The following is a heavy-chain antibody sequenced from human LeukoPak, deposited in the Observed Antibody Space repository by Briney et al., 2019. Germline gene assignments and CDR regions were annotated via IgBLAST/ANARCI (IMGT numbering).Heavy chain of an antibody. Sequence: SETLSLTCTVSGGSISSYYWSWLRQPPGKGLEWIGYIYYSGSTNYNPSLKSRVTISVDTSKNQFSLKLSSVTAADTAVYYCAREAHYYDSSGYAYAFDIWGQGTMVTVSS. CDR2: IYYSGST. CDR3: AREAHYYDSSGYAYAFDI. J-gene: IGHJ3*02. CDR1: GGSISSYY. V-gene: IGHV4-59*01. D-gene: IGHD3-22*01.